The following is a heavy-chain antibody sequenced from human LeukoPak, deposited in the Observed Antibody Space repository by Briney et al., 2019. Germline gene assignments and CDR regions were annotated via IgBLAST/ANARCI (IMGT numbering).Heavy chain of an antibody. V-gene: IGHV1-8*01. D-gene: IGHD6-6*01. CDR3: PRGHKAARRLSATGASSSVVGY. Sequence: ASVKVSCKASGYTFTSYDINWVRQATGQGLEWMGWMNPNSGNTGYAQKFQGRGTMTRNTSISTAYMELSSLRYEDTDVYYCPRGHKAARRLSATGASSSVVGYWGQGTLVTVSS. CDR1: GYTFTSYD. CDR2: MNPNSGNT. J-gene: IGHJ1*01.